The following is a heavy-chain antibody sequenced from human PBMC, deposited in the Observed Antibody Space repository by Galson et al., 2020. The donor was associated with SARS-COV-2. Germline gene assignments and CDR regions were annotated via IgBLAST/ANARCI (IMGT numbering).Heavy chain of an antibody. CDR3: AGAGQNSMRYYYGMYV. V-gene: IGHV1-2*04. Sequence: ASVKVSCKASGYTFTGYYMHWVRQAPGQGLEWMGWINPNSGGTNYAQKFQGWVTMTRDTSISTAYMELSRLRSNDTAVYYCAGAGQNSMRYYYGMYVWGQGTTVIVSS. J-gene: IGHJ6*02. CDR2: INPNSGGT. D-gene: IGHD3-3*02. CDR1: GYTFTGYY.